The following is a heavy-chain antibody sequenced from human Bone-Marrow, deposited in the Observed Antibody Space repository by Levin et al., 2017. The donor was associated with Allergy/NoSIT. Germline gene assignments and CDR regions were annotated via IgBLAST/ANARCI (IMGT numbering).Heavy chain of an antibody. CDR3: ASLTTAKGFAADS. V-gene: IGHV4-39*01. J-gene: IGHJ4*02. Sequence: SETLSLSCTVSGVSTSSGGYYWGWIRQSPGKGLEWIGGIHYSGSIYHNPSLRSRVTVSRETSKNQFSLRLNSVTAADTAVYYCASLTTAKGFAADSWGQGILVIVSS. CDR2: IHYSGSI. CDR1: GVSTSSGGYY. D-gene: IGHD1-1*01.